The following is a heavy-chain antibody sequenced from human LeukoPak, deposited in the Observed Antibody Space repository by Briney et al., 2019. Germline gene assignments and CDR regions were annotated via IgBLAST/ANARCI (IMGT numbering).Heavy chain of an antibody. J-gene: IGHJ6*03. CDR3: ARGPHGSGSYYYYYMDV. V-gene: IGHV4-61*02. D-gene: IGHD3-10*01. CDR2: IYTSGST. CDR1: GGSISSGSYY. Sequence: PAETLSLTCTVSGGSISSGSYYWSWIRQPAGKGLEWIGRIYTSGSTNYNPSLKSRVTISVDTSKNQFSLKLSSVTAADTAVYYCARGPHGSGSYYYYYMDVWGKGTTVTISS.